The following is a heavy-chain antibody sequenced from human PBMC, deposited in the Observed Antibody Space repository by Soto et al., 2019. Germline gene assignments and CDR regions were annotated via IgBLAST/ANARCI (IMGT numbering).Heavy chain of an antibody. CDR1: GGSISSGGYY. CDR2: IYYSGST. CDR3: ARVPEYRGNPFDY. J-gene: IGHJ4*02. V-gene: IGHV4-31*03. D-gene: IGHD2-2*02. Sequence: SETLSLTCTVSGGSISSGGYYWSWIRQHPGKGLEWIGYIYYSGSTYYNPSLKSRVTISVDTSKNQFSLKLSSVTAADTAVYYCARVPEYRGNPFDYWGQGTLVTVSS.